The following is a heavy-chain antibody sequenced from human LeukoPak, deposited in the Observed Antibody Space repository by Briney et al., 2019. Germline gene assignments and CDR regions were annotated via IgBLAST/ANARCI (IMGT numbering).Heavy chain of an antibody. V-gene: IGHV3-30*18. CDR2: ISYDGSNK. Sequence: HPGGSLRLSCAASGFTFSGYGMHWVRQAPGKGLEWVAVISYDGSNKYYADSVKGRFTISRDNSKNTLYLQMNSLRAEDTAVYYCAKDCSSTSCYGYWGQGTLVTVSS. J-gene: IGHJ4*02. CDR1: GFTFSGYG. CDR3: AKDCSSTSCYGY. D-gene: IGHD2-2*01.